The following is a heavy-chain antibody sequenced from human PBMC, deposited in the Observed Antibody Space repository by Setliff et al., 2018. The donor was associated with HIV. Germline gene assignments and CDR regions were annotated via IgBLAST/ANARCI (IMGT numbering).Heavy chain of an antibody. Sequence: SETLSLTCTVSGGSVIISHYYWAWIRQPPGKGLEWIGYIYYSGSTYYNPSLKSRVTISVDTSKNQFSLKLSSVTAADTAAYYCARLGGGKWELTVWGQGTLVTVSS. CDR3: ARLGGGKWELTV. J-gene: IGHJ4*02. CDR2: IYYSGST. V-gene: IGHV4-31*03. D-gene: IGHD1-26*01. CDR1: GGSVIISHYY.